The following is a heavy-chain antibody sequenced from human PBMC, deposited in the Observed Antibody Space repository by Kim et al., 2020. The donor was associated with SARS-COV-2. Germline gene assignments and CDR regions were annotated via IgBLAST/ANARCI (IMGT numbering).Heavy chain of an antibody. V-gene: IGHV4-39*01. CDR3: ARQRLWFSATDF. Sequence: SETLSLTCTVSGDSIINNNYYWAWIRQPPGKGLEWIGCIYYRGRIYYNPSLESRVTMSVDTPKNQFSLKLMSMTAADTAVYYCARQRLWFSATDFWGQGTTVTVPS. J-gene: IGHJ6*02. CDR1: GDSIINNNYY. D-gene: IGHD3-10*01. CDR2: IYYRGRI.